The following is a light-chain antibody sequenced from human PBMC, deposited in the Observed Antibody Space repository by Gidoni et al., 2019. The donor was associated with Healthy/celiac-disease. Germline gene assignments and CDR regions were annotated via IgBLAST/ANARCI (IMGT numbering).Light chain of an antibody. CDR3: QQYNNWPLT. Sequence: HSPATLSVSPGERATLSCRASQSVSSNLAWYQQKPGQAPRLLIYGASTRATGIPARFSGSGSGTEFTLTISSLQSEDFAVYYCQQYNNWPLTFGGGTKVEIK. CDR2: GAS. J-gene: IGKJ4*01. V-gene: IGKV3-15*01. CDR1: QSVSSN.